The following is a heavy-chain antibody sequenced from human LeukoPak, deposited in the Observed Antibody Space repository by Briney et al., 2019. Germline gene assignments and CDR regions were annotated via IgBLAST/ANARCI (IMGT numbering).Heavy chain of an antibody. CDR1: GYRFTSYW. V-gene: IGHV5-51*01. J-gene: IGHJ4*02. CDR2: INPGDSDT. D-gene: IGHD4-17*01. CDR3: ARQGTAVTLDY. Sequence: GESLKISCKGSGYRFTSYWIGWVRQMPGKGLEWMGIINPGDSDTRYSQSFQGHVTLSVDKSISTAYLQWSSLQASDTAMYYCARQGTAVTLDYWGQGALVTVSS.